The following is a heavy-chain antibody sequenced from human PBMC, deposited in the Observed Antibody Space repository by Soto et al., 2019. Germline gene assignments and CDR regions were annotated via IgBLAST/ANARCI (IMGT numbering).Heavy chain of an antibody. J-gene: IGHJ2*01. D-gene: IGHD3-22*01. CDR2: ISYDGGTK. Sequence: QIHLVESGGGVAQPGRSLRLSCAASGFTFSTYGMHWVRQAPGKGLEWVAVISYDGGTKHYADSVKGRFTISRDNSKNTLYLHMNRLRAEDTAVYYCAKSSLGTESSGLQFWFFDLWVRGTLVTVSS. CDR1: GFTFSTYG. V-gene: IGHV3-30*18. CDR3: AKSSLGTESSGLQFWFFDL.